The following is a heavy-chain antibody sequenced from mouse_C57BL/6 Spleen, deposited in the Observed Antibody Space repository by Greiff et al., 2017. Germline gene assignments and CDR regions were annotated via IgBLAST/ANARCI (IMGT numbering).Heavy chain of an antibody. D-gene: IGHD2-1*01. CDR3: ARSQIYPDWYFDV. Sequence: VHVKQSGAELVKPGASVKLSCTASGFNIKDYYMHWVKQRTEQGLEWIGRIDPEDGETKYAPKFQGKATITADTSSNTAYLQLSSLTSEDTAVYYCARSQIYPDWYFDVWGTGTTVTVSS. V-gene: IGHV14-2*01. CDR1: GFNIKDYY. CDR2: IDPEDGET. J-gene: IGHJ1*03.